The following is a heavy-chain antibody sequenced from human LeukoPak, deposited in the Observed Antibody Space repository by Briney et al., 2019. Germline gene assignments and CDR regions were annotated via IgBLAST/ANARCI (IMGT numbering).Heavy chain of an antibody. CDR2: IRYDGSNK. CDR1: GFTFSSYG. J-gene: IGHJ4*02. D-gene: IGHD4-11*01. V-gene: IGHV3-30*02. CDR3: AKYRSNYEVIDY. Sequence: PGGSLRLSCAASGFTFSSYGMHWVRQAPGKGLEWVAFIRYDGSNKYYADSVKGRFTISRDNSKNTLYLQMNSLRAEDTAVYYCAKYRSNYEVIDYWGQGTLVTVSS.